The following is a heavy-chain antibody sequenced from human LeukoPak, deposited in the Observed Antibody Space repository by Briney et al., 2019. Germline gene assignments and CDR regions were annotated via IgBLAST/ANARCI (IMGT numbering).Heavy chain of an antibody. D-gene: IGHD3-9*01. CDR2: IIPIFGTA. J-gene: IGHJ3*02. CDR3: ARGGFNYNILTGAFDI. V-gene: IGHV1-69*05. CDR1: GGTFSSYA. Sequence: SVKVSCKASGGTFSSYAISWVRQAPGQGLEWMGGIIPIFGTANYAQKFQGRVTMTRDTSTSTVYMDLSSLRSEDTAVYYCARGGFNYNILTGAFDIWGQGAMVTVSS.